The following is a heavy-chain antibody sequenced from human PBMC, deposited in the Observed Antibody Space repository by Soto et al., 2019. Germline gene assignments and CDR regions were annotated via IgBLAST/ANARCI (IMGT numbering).Heavy chain of an antibody. Sequence: GGSLRLSCAASGFTFSSYGMHWVRQAPGKGLEWVAVISYDGSNKYYADSVKGRFTISRDNSKNTLYLQMNSLRAGDTAVYYCAKDRRKVVVAAPFDYWGQGTLVTVSS. V-gene: IGHV3-30*18. CDR3: AKDRRKVVVAAPFDY. CDR1: GFTFSSYG. D-gene: IGHD2-15*01. J-gene: IGHJ4*02. CDR2: ISYDGSNK.